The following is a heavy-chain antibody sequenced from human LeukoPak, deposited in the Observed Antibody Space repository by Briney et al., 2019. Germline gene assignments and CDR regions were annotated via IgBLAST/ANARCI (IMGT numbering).Heavy chain of an antibody. D-gene: IGHD3-3*01. CDR2: ISAYNGNT. CDR3: ARDLLTYYDFWSGLSSYYYYMDV. V-gene: IGHV1-18*01. CDR1: GYTFTSYG. J-gene: IGHJ6*03. Sequence: ASVKVSCKASGYTFTSYGISWVRQAPGQGLEWMGWISAYNGNTNYARKLQGRVTMTTDTSTSTAYMELRSLRSDDTAVYYCARDLLTYYDFWSGLSSYYYYMDVWGKGTTVTVSS.